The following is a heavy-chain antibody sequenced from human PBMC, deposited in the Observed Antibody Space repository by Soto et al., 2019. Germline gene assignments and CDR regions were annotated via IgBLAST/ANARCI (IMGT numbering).Heavy chain of an antibody. V-gene: IGHV5-10-1*01. Sequence: PXESLTISCKGSGYSFTSYWITLVRQMPEKGLEWMGRIDPSDSHTNYSPSFQGHVTISVDKSISTAYLQWSSLKASDTAMYYCARLSVQLWMDVWGQGTTVTVPS. CDR3: ARLSVQLWMDV. D-gene: IGHD5-18*01. CDR1: GYSFTSYW. J-gene: IGHJ6*02. CDR2: IDPSDSHT.